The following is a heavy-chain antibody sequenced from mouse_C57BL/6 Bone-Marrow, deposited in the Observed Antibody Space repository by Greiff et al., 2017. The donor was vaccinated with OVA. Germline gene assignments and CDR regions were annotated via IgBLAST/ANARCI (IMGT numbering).Heavy chain of an antibody. CDR1: GYTFTSYW. CDR2: INPSSGYT. D-gene: IGHD2-14*01. V-gene: IGHV1-7*01. Sequence: QVHVKQSGAELAKPGASVKLSCKASGYTFTSYWMHWVKQRPGQGLEWIGYINPSSGYTKYNQKFKDKATLTADKSSSTAYMQLSSLTYEDSAVYYCARRVRRWNAMDYWGQGTSVTVSS. CDR3: ARRVRRWNAMDY. J-gene: IGHJ4*01.